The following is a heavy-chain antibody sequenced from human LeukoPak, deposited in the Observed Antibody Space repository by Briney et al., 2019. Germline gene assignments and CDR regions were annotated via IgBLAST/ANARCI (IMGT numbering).Heavy chain of an antibody. CDR2: ISGSGGST. V-gene: IGHV3-23*01. CDR3: AKVGDLTLALGY. D-gene: IGHD3-10*01. CDR1: GFTFSSYA. Sequence: GSLRLSCAASGFTFSSYAMSWVRQAPGKGLEWVSAISGSGGSTYYADSVKGRFTISRDNSKNTLYLQMNSLRAEDTAAYYCAKVGDLTLALGYWGQEPWSPSPQ. J-gene: IGHJ4*01.